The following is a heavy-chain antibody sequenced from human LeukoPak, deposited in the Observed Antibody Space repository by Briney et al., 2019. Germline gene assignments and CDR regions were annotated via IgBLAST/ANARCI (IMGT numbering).Heavy chain of an antibody. V-gene: IGHV3-30*18. CDR3: AKYLSGSFDY. CDR2: ISHDGRNK. D-gene: IGHD3-22*01. CDR1: GFTFSAFN. J-gene: IGHJ4*02. Sequence: GGSLRLSCAAAGFTFSAFNIHWVRQAPVKGLEWVAVISHDGRNKYFADSVKGRFTISRDNSKNTVYLQMNSLRAEDTAVYYCAKYLSGSFDYWGQGTLVTVSS.